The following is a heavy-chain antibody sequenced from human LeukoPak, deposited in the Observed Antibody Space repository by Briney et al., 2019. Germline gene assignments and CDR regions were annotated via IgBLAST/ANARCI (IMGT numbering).Heavy chain of an antibody. J-gene: IGHJ5*02. D-gene: IGHD1-26*01. CDR2: IRSKGYGGTT. V-gene: IGHV3-49*04. Sequence: HAGGSLRLSCTTSGFTFGDHAMSWVRQAPGKGLEWVGFIRSKGYGGTTEYAASVKGRFAISRDDSKSIAYLQMNSLKTDDTAVYYCARDMSGSYSTRFDPWGQGTLVTVSS. CDR1: GFTFGDHA. CDR3: ARDMSGSYSTRFDP.